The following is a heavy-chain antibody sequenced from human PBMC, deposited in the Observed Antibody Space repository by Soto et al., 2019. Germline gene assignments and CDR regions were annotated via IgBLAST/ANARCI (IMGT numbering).Heavy chain of an antibody. V-gene: IGHV4-31*03. CDR1: GGSISSGGYY. CDR2: IYYSGST. Sequence: PSETLSLTCTVSGGSISSGGYYWSWIRQHPGKGLEWIGYIYYSGSTYYNPSLKSRVTISVDTSKNQFSLKLSSVTAADTAVYYCARGDNWNYFPIDYWGQGTLVTVSS. CDR3: ARGDNWNYFPIDY. D-gene: IGHD1-7*01. J-gene: IGHJ4*02.